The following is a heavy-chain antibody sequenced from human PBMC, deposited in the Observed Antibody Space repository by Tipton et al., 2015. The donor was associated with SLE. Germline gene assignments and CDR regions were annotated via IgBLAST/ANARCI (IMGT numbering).Heavy chain of an antibody. V-gene: IGHV4-59*01. D-gene: IGHD7-27*01. CDR1: GGSISSYC. CDR2: ICNNVNT. J-gene: IGHJ4*02. Sequence: TLSITCTVSGGSISSYCWSWIRQPPGKGLEWTGYICNNVNTDYNPSLRSRATISVDTSKNQFSLKLSAVTAADTAVYYCARGHWGLQDLGQGNPVTVSP. CDR3: ARGHWGLQD.